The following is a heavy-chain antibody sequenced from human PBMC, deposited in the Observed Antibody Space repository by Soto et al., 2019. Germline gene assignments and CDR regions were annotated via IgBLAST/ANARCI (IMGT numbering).Heavy chain of an antibody. CDR1: GFTFSSYA. J-gene: IGHJ4*02. CDR3: ARDDPREYSSSAYLFNFDY. Sequence: QVQLVESGGGVVQPGRSLRLSCAASGFTFSSYAMHWVRQAPGKGLEWVAVISYDGSNKYYADSVKGRFTISRDNSKNTLYLQMNSLRAEDTAVYYCARDDPREYSSSAYLFNFDYWGQGTLVTVSS. CDR2: ISYDGSNK. D-gene: IGHD6-6*01. V-gene: IGHV3-30-3*01.